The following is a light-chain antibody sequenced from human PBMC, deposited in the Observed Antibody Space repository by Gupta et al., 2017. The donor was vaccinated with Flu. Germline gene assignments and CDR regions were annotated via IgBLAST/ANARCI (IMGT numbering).Light chain of an antibody. CDR3: QQSYSNPL. CDR2: AAS. J-gene: IGKJ4*01. Sequence: DIQMTQSPSSLSASVGDRVTITCRASQSISSYLNWYQQKPGKAPKLLIYAASSLQSGVPSRFSGSGSWTDFTLTISRLQPEDFATYYCQQSYSNPLFGGGTKVEIK. CDR1: QSISSY. V-gene: IGKV1-39*01.